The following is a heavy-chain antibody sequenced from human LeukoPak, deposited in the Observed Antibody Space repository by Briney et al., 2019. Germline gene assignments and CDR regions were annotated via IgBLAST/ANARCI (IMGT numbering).Heavy chain of an antibody. Sequence: EASVKVSCKASGYTFTGYYMHWVRQAPGQGLEWMGWINPNSGGTNYAQKFQGRVTMTRDTSISTAYMELNILNTDDTAMYYCVALLLGYCSNASCYPFDYWGQGTLVTVSS. CDR3: VALLLGYCSNASCYPFDY. CDR1: GYTFTGYY. CDR2: INPNSGGT. D-gene: IGHD2-2*01. J-gene: IGHJ4*02. V-gene: IGHV1-2*02.